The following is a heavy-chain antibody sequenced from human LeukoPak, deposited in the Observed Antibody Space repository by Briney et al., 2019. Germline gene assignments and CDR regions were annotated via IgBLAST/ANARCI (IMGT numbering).Heavy chain of an antibody. J-gene: IGHJ4*02. V-gene: IGHV1-2*02. D-gene: IGHD6-13*01. Sequence: AAVTVSFKASGYTFTVYYMHWVRQAPGRGLGWMGWINANRGVTNYAQKFQGRVTMTRDTSISKVYMELSRLRSGDTAVYYCARQGALVKGIDYWGQGTLVTVSS. CDR2: INANRGVT. CDR1: GYTFTVYY. CDR3: ARQGALVKGIDY.